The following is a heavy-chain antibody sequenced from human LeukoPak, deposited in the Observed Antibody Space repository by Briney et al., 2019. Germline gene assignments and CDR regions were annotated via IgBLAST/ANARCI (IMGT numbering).Heavy chain of an antibody. CDR3: ARDLNGWYGRVDN. CDR1: GFSFSSYE. D-gene: IGHD6-19*01. V-gene: IGHV3-48*03. Sequence: GGSLRLSCAASGFSFSSYEMNWVRQAPGKGLEWVSYISGSGSTIYYADSVKGRFTISRDNAKNSLHLQMNRLRAEDTAVYYCARDLNGWYGRVDNWGQGALVTVSS. J-gene: IGHJ4*02. CDR2: ISGSGSTI.